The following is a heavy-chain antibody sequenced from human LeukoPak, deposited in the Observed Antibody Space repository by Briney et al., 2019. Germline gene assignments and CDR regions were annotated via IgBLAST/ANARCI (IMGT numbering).Heavy chain of an antibody. CDR3: ARTFRYYDSSGYSNWFDP. Sequence: SETLSLTCAVSGGSISSGGYSWSWIRQPPGKGLEWIRCIYHSGSTYYNPSLMSRVTILVDRSKNQFSLKLSSVTAADTAVYFCARTFRYYDSSGYSNWFDPWGQGALVTVSS. D-gene: IGHD3-22*01. CDR1: GGSISSGGYS. CDR2: IYHSGST. V-gene: IGHV4-30-2*01. J-gene: IGHJ5*02.